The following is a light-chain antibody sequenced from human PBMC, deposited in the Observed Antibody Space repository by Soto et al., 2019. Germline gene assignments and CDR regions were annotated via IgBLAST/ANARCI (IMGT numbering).Light chain of an antibody. J-gene: IGKJ4*01. CDR1: QGVSNY. V-gene: IGKV3-11*01. CDR2: DAS. CDR3: QQRSKWPLT. Sequence: EVVLTQSPATLSLSPGEGATLSCRASQGVSNYLAWYQQKPGQAPRLLISDASNRATGIPARFNGSGSGTDFTLTISTLEPEDFAMYYCQQRSKWPLTFGGGTQLEIK.